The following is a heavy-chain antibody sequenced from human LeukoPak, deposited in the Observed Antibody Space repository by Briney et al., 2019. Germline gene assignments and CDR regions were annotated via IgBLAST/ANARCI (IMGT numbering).Heavy chain of an antibody. J-gene: IGHJ5*02. Sequence: ASVKVSCKASGFTFTSYGISWVRQAPGQGLEWMGWISAYNGNTNYAQKLQGRVTMTTDTSTSTAYMELRSLRSDGTAVYYCARVRDPIVVVPAAMRWFDPWGQGTLVTVSS. CDR1: GFTFTSYG. CDR2: ISAYNGNT. CDR3: ARVRDPIVVVPAAMRWFDP. V-gene: IGHV1-18*01. D-gene: IGHD2-2*01.